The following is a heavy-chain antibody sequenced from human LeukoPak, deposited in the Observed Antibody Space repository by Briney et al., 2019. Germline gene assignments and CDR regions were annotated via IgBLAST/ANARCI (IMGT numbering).Heavy chain of an antibody. CDR3: ARTGYDSRIDY. CDR2: IIPIFGTA. V-gene: IGHV1-69*05. J-gene: IGHJ4*02. D-gene: IGHD3-22*01. Sequence: SVKVSCKASGGTFISYAISWVRQAPGQGLEWMGRIIPIFGTANYAQKFQGRVTITTDESTSTAYMELSSLRSEDTAVYYCARTGYDSRIDYWGQGTLVTVSS. CDR1: GGTFISYA.